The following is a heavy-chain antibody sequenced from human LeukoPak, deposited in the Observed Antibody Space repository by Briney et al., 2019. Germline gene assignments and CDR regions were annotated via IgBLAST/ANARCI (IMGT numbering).Heavy chain of an antibody. Sequence: SETLSLTCTVSGGSISSYYWSWIRQPAGKGLEWIGRIYTSGSTNYNPSLKSRVTMSVDTSKNQFSLKLSSVTAADTAVYYCARGAKYSYYYYMDVWGKGTTVIVSS. CDR3: ARGAKYSYYYYMDV. CDR1: GGSISSYY. D-gene: IGHD5-18*01. CDR2: IYTSGST. J-gene: IGHJ6*03. V-gene: IGHV4-4*07.